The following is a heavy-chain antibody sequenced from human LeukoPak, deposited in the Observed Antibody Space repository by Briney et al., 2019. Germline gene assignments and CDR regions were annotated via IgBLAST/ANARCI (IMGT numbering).Heavy chain of an antibody. J-gene: IGHJ4*02. CDR3: AKDRGMTGYCSGGSCYLFDY. Sequence: PGGSLRLSCAASGFTFSSYAMSWVRQAPGKGLEWVSAISGSGGSTYYADSVKGRFTISRDNSKNTPYLQMNSLRAEDTAVYYCAKDRGMTGYCSGGSCYLFDYWGQGTLVTVSS. V-gene: IGHV3-23*01. D-gene: IGHD2-15*01. CDR2: ISGSGGST. CDR1: GFTFSSYA.